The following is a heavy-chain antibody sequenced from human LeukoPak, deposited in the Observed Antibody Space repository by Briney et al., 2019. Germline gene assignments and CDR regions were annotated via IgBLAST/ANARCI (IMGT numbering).Heavy chain of an antibody. CDR3: AKGAFFGVVLLYFDY. CDR2: ISGSGGST. J-gene: IGHJ4*02. Sequence: QTGGSLRLSCAASGFTFSSYAMSWVRQAPGKGLEWVSAISGSGGSTYYADSVKGRFTISRDNSKNTLYLQMNSLRAEGTAVYYCAKGAFFGVVLLYFDYWGQGTLVTVSS. V-gene: IGHV3-23*01. CDR1: GFTFSSYA. D-gene: IGHD3-3*01.